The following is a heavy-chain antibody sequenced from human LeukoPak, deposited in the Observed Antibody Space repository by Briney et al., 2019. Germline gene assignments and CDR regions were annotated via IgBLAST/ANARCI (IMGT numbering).Heavy chain of an antibody. D-gene: IGHD3-3*01. Sequence: GGSLRLSCAASGFTFDDYAMHWVRQAPGKGLEWVSGISWNSGSIGYADSVKGRFTISRDNAKNSLYLQMNSLRAEDTALYYCAKDMSDFWSGYQEDWGQGTLVTVSS. CDR3: AKDMSDFWSGYQED. V-gene: IGHV3-9*01. J-gene: IGHJ4*02. CDR1: GFTFDDYA. CDR2: ISWNSGSI.